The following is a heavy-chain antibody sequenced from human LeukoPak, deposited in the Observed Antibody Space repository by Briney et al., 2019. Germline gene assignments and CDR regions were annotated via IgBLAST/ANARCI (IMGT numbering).Heavy chain of an antibody. CDR1: GYTLTELS. V-gene: IGHV1-24*01. CDR3: ATTRTEGYYFDY. CDR2: FDPEDGET. J-gene: IGHJ4*02. Sequence: GASVKVSCRVSGYTLTELSMHWVRQAPGKGLEWMGGFDPEDGETIYAQKFQGRVTMTEDTSTDTAYMELSSLRSEDTAVYYCATTRTEGYYFDYWGQGTLVTVSS.